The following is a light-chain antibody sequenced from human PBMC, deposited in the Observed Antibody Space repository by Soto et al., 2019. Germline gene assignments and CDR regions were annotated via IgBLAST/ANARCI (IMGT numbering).Light chain of an antibody. Sequence: DIQMTQSPSTLSASVGDRVTITCRASQSISSWLAWYQQKPGKAPKLLIYKASTLGSGVPSRFSGSGSGTEFTLTISSQEPDDFATYYCHQYNSYWTFGQGTKVEIK. CDR2: KAS. J-gene: IGKJ1*01. V-gene: IGKV1-5*03. CDR3: HQYNSYWT. CDR1: QSISSW.